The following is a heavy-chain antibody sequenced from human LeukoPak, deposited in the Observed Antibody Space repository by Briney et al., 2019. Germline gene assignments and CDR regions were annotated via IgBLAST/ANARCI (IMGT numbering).Heavy chain of an antibody. CDR3: AKRNGYYDSSGYYIDY. V-gene: IGHV3-23*01. CDR1: GFTFSSYA. Sequence: GGSLRLSCAASGFTFSSYAMSWVRQAPGKGLEWVSIISGSGASTSYADSVKGRFTISRDNSKNTLYLQMNSLRAEDTAIYYCAKRNGYYDSSGYYIDYWGQGTQVTVSS. CDR2: ISGSGAST. D-gene: IGHD3-22*01. J-gene: IGHJ4*02.